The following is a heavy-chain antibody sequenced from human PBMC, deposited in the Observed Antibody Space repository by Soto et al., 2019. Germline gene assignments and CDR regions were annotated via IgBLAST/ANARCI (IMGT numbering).Heavy chain of an antibody. CDR1: GGSISSSSYY. CDR2: IYYSGST. CDR3: ARHTDVSPRGNWFDP. Sequence: SETLSLTCTVSGGSISSSSYYWGWIRQPPGKGLEWIGSIYYSGSTYYNPSLKSRVTISVDTSKNQFSLKLSSVTTADTAVYYCARHTDVSPRGNWFDPWGQGTLVTVFS. J-gene: IGHJ5*02. D-gene: IGHD3-16*01. V-gene: IGHV4-39*01.